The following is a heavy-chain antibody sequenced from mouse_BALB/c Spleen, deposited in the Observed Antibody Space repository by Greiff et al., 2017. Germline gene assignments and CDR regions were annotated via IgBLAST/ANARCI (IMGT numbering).Heavy chain of an antibody. Sequence: EVKLMESGGGLVKPGGSLKLSCAASGFTFSSYTMSWVRQTPEKRLEWVATISSGGSYTYYPDSVKGRFTISRDNAKNTLYLQMSSLKSEDTAMYYCTRDYRYDVGAMDYWGQGTSVTVSS. D-gene: IGHD2-14*01. CDR3: TRDYRYDVGAMDY. CDR2: ISSGGSYT. CDR1: GFTFSSYT. J-gene: IGHJ4*01. V-gene: IGHV5-6-4*01.